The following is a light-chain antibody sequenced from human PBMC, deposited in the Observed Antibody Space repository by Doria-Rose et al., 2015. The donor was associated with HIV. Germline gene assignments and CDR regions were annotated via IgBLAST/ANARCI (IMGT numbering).Light chain of an antibody. J-gene: IGKJ4*01. CDR2: AAS. Sequence: DIRLTQSPSSLSASVGDRVTITCRASQGISNFLAWYQQQPGRVPKLLIYAASTLQSGVPSRVSGSGSGTDFSLTISTLQPEDVAIYYCQNYNSAPLTFGGGIMVEIK. V-gene: IGKV1-27*01. CDR3: QNYNSAPLT. CDR1: QGISNF.